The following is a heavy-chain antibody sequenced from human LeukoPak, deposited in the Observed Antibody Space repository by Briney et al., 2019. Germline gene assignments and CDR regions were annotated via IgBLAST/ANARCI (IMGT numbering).Heavy chain of an antibody. CDR1: GYTFTNYD. CDR3: AREQGAGDGSGSYSDAFDI. J-gene: IGHJ3*02. CDR2: MNPNSGST. D-gene: IGHD3-10*01. Sequence: ASVKVSCKASGYTFTNYDFNWMRQATGQGLEWMGWMNPNSGSTGYAQKFQGRVTITADESTSTAYMEMSSLRSEDTAVYYCAREQGAGDGSGSYSDAFDIWGQGTMVTVSS. V-gene: IGHV1-8*01.